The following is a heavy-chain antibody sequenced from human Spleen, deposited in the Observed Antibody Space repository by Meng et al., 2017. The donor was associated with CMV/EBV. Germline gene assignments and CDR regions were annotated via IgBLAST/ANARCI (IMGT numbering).Heavy chain of an antibody. J-gene: IGHJ6*02. Sequence: GESLKISCAASGFTFSSYAMHWVRQAPGKGLEWVVLISYDGSNKYYADSVKGRFTISRDNSKNTLYLQMNSLRAEDTAVYYCAIDRSGFYPTLMDVWGQGTTVTVSS. V-gene: IGHV3-30-3*01. CDR3: AIDRSGFYPTLMDV. CDR2: ISYDGSNK. CDR1: GFTFSSYA. D-gene: IGHD3-3*01.